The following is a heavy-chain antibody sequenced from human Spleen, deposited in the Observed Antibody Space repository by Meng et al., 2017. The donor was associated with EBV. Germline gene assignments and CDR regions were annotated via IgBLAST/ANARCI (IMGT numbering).Heavy chain of an antibody. Sequence: QVQLVESGGGVVQPGGSLRRSCLASGFTFSSFGMQWVRQRPGEGLEWVAFISYDGNDEYYIDSVKGRFTISRDNSKNTLYLQMNSLRAEDTAVYYCAKGPPYCSSTICVGYFHQWGQGTLVTVSS. CDR1: GFTFSSFG. CDR3: AKGPPYCSSTICVGYFHQ. V-gene: IGHV3-30*18. CDR2: ISYDGNDE. J-gene: IGHJ1*01. D-gene: IGHD2-2*01.